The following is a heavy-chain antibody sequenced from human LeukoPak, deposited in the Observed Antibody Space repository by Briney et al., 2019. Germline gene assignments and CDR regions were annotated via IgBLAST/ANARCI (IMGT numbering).Heavy chain of an antibody. CDR1: GLTVSNVR. D-gene: IGHD3-22*01. V-gene: IGHV3-15*07. J-gene: IGHJ4*02. Sequence: GVSLRLSCAVSGLTVSNVRMNRVRQAPGKGLEWVGRIKSKKDGGTTEFAAPVRGRFTISRDDSQNTLYLQMNSLTSDDTAVYYCTQGSGFYYDYWGQGTLVTVSS. CDR2: IKSKKDGGTT. CDR3: TQGSGFYYDY.